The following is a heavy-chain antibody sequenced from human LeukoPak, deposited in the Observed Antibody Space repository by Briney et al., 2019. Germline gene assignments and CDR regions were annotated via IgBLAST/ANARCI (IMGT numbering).Heavy chain of an antibody. V-gene: IGHV3-23*01. J-gene: IGHJ4*02. Sequence: GGSLRLSCAASGFIFRTHAMSWVRQAPGKGLEWLSTITITDYGAYYIDSVKGRFTMSRDNSENELYLEMNSLRVEDTAVYYCAREAWRPYLDYWGQGALVTVSS. D-gene: IGHD3-3*01. CDR2: ITITDYGA. CDR1: GFIFRTHA. CDR3: AREAWRPYLDY.